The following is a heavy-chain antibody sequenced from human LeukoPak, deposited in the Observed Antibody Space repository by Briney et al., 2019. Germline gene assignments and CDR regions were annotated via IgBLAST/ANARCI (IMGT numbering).Heavy chain of an antibody. CDR1: GFTFSSYG. D-gene: IGHD3-22*01. CDR3: AKGSYDSSGYYPAG. CDR2: ISYDGSNK. J-gene: IGHJ4*02. Sequence: GGSLRLSCAASGFTFSSYGMHWVRQAPGKGLEWVAVISYDGSNKYYADSVKGRFTISRDNSKNTLYLQMNSLRAEDTAVYYCAKGSYDSSGYYPAGWGQGTLVTVSS. V-gene: IGHV3-30*18.